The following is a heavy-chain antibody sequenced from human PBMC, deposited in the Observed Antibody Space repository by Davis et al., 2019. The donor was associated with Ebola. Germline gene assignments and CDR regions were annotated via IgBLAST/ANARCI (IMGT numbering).Heavy chain of an antibody. D-gene: IGHD5-12*01. CDR1: GYTFTDYY. Sequence: SVKVSCKASGYTFTDYYIHWVRQAPGQGLEFMGWINPKTGDTNSAQKFQGRVTMSRDTSITTTYMELSRLTSDDTAVYYCARDPDILNLPPGNAYDIWGQGTMVTVSS. CDR3: ARDPDILNLPPGNAYDI. V-gene: IGHV1-2*02. J-gene: IGHJ3*02. CDR2: INPKTGDT.